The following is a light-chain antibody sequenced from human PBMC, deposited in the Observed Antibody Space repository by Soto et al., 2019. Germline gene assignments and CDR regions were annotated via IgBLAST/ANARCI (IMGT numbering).Light chain of an antibody. J-gene: IGKJ1*01. Sequence: EIVLTHSPGTLSLSPCERATFSCRASQSVSSSYLAWYQQKPGQAPRLLIYGASSRATGIPDRFSGSGSGTDFTLTITRLEPEDFAVYYCQQYGSWTFGQGTKVDIK. CDR3: QQYGSWT. CDR1: QSVSSSY. V-gene: IGKV3-20*01. CDR2: GAS.